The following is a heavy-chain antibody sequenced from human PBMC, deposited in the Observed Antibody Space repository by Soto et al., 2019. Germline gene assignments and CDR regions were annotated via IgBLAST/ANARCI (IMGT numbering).Heavy chain of an antibody. CDR2: IYYSGST. CDR3: ARRYGGNFDY. V-gene: IGHV4-59*01. J-gene: IGHJ4*02. CDR1: GDTINNYY. D-gene: IGHD1-26*01. Sequence: SECIYLTSTASGDTINNYYWSWIRQPPGKGLEWIGYIYYSGSTNYNPSLKSRVTISVDTSKNQFSLKLSSVTAADTAVYYCARRYGGNFDYWGQGTLVTVSS.